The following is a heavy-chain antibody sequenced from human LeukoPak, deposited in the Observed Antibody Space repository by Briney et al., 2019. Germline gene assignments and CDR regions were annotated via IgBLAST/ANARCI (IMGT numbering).Heavy chain of an antibody. CDR3: ARGLFGSGSCPDY. D-gene: IGHD3-10*01. Sequence: PGTSLRLSCAASGITFNAIHWVRQAPGKGLEWVALTWYDGSNKYYADSVKGRFTISIDNSKNMVYLHMNSLRADDTAVYYCARGLFGSGSCPDYWGQGTLVTVSS. J-gene: IGHJ4*02. CDR2: TWYDGSNK. V-gene: IGHV3-33*01. CDR1: GITFNA.